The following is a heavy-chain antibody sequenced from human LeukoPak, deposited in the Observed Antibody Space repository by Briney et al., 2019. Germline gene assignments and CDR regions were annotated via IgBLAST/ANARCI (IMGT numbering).Heavy chain of an antibody. CDR1: GGSISSSSYY. D-gene: IGHD3-22*01. CDR3: ARSHPDYYDSSGYLFDY. Sequence: SETLSLTCTVSGGSISSSSYYWGWIRQPPGKGLEWIGCIYYSGSTYYNPSLKSRVTISVDTSKNQFSLKLSSVTAADTAVYYCARSHPDYYDSSGYLFDYWGQGTLVTVS. CDR2: IYYSGST. J-gene: IGHJ4*02. V-gene: IGHV4-39*01.